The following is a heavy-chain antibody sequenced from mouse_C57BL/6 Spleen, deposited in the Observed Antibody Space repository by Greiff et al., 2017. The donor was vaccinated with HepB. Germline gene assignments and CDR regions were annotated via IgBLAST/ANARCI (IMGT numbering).Heavy chain of an antibody. Sequence: VKDRFTISRDDSESMLYLQMNNLKTEDTAMYYCVRQGGNYTYAMDYWGQGTSVTVSS. D-gene: IGHD2-1*01. CDR3: VRQGGNYTYAMDY. V-gene: IGHV10-1*01. J-gene: IGHJ4*01.